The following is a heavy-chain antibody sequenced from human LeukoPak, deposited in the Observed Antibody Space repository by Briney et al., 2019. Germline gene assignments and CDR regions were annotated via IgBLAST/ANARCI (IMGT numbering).Heavy chain of an antibody. D-gene: IGHD3-10*01. V-gene: IGHV5-51*01. J-gene: IGHJ3*02. CDR1: GYSFTSYW. CDR3: ARRGETTRDAFDI. Sequence: GESLKISCKGSGYSFTSYWIGWVRQMPGKGLEWMGIIYPGDSDTRYSPSFTGQVTISADKSISTAYLQWSSLKASDTAMYYCARRGETTRDAFDIWGQGTMVTVSS. CDR2: IYPGDSDT.